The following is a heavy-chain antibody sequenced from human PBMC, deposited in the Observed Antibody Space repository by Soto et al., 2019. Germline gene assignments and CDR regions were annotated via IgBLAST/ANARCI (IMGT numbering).Heavy chain of an antibody. D-gene: IGHD3-22*01. CDR1: GGTFGSDA. V-gene: IGHV1-69*06. Sequence: SVKVSCKAAGGTFGSDAIAWVRQAPGQGLEWVGRIIPIFGTTNYAQNLQGRVTISADKSTLTSYMELHSLTSDDTALYYCARDRTDSGYYTNWLDPWGQGTQVTVSS. CDR3: ARDRTDSGYYTNWLDP. CDR2: IIPIFGTT. J-gene: IGHJ5*02.